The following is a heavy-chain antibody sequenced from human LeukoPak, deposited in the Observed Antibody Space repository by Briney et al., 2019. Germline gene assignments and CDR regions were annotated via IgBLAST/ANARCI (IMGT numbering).Heavy chain of an antibody. CDR3: ARATYSSGWGTSDY. CDR1: GGSISSYY. J-gene: IGHJ4*02. D-gene: IGHD6-19*01. Sequence: SETLSLTCTVSGGSISSYYRSWIRQPPGKGLEWIGYIYYSGSTNYNPSIKSRVTISVDTSNNPFSLKLSSVTAADTAVYYCARATYSSGWGTSDYWGQGTLVTVSS. CDR2: IYYSGST. V-gene: IGHV4-59*01.